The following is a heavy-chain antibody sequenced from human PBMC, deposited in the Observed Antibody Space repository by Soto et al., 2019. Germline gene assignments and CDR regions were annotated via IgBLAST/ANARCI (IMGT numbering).Heavy chain of an antibody. CDR1: GGTFSSYA. CDR3: ARRSGDGMDV. D-gene: IGHD3-10*01. J-gene: IGHJ6*02. CDR2: IIPIFGTA. V-gene: IGHV1-69*01. Sequence: VRDSCTASGGTFSSYAISWVRQAPGQGLEWMGGIIPIFGTANYAQKFQGRVTITADESTSTAYMELSSLRSEDTAVYYCARRSGDGMDVWGQGTTVTVSS.